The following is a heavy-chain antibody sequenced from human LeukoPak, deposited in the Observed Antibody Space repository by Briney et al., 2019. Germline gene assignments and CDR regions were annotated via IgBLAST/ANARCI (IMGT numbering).Heavy chain of an antibody. CDR3: TRQGYYYDSSGYYYVDY. V-gene: IGHV3-73*01. Sequence: GGSLRLSCAASGFTFSGSAMHWVRQASGKGLEWVGRIRSKANSYATAYAASVKGRFTIYRDDSKNTAYLQMNSLKTEDTAVYYCTRQGYYYDSSGYYYVDYWGQGTLVTVSS. D-gene: IGHD3-22*01. J-gene: IGHJ4*02. CDR1: GFTFSGSA. CDR2: IRSKANSYAT.